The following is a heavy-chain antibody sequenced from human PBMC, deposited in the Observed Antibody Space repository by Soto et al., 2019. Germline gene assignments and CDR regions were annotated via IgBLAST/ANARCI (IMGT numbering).Heavy chain of an antibody. J-gene: IGHJ4*02. Sequence: EVQLVESGGGLVQPGGSLRLSCVASGFTFSTYSMNWVRQAPGKGLEWISYISSSSSTTYADSVKGRFTISRDNAKNSLYLQMNSLRDEDTAVYYCARTIWSGYFQAYYWGQGTLVTVSS. D-gene: IGHD3-3*01. CDR2: ISSSSST. V-gene: IGHV3-48*02. CDR1: GFTFSTYS. CDR3: ARTIWSGYFQAYY.